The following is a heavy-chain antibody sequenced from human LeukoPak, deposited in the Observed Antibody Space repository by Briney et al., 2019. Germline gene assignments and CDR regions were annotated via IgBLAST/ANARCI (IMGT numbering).Heavy chain of an antibody. D-gene: IGHD3-22*01. Sequence: GGSLRLSCAASGFTFSNYWMTWVRQAPGKGLEWVANIKEDGSHKNYVDSVKGRFTISRDNVKNFLYLQVDSLTAEDTAVYYCARGMYSYYGSGYYPVGDYWGQGTLVTVSP. J-gene: IGHJ4*02. CDR3: ARGMYSYYGSGYYPVGDY. CDR1: GFTFSNYW. CDR2: IKEDGSHK. V-gene: IGHV3-7*05.